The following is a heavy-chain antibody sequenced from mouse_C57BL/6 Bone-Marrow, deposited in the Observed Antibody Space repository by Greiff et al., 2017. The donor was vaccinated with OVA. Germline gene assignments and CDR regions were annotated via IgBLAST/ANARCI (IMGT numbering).Heavy chain of an antibody. CDR3: ARYYYGNEYYAMDY. Sequence: VKLQESDAELVKPGASVKISCKVSGYTFTDHTIHWMKQRPEQGLEWIGYIYPRDGSTKYNEKFKGKATLTADKSSSTAYMQLNSLTSEDSAVYFCARYYYGNEYYAMDYWGQGTSVTVSS. CDR1: GYTFTDHT. V-gene: IGHV1-78*01. J-gene: IGHJ4*01. D-gene: IGHD2-1*01. CDR2: IYPRDGST.